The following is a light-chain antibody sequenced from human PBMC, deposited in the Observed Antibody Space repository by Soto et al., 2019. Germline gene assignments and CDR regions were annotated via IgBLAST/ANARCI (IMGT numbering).Light chain of an antibody. CDR3: QHYNKWPLT. V-gene: IGKV3-15*01. CDR1: QRVSNN. Sequence: VMTQSPATLSVSPGERATLSCRASQRVSNNLAWYQQKPGQAPRLLIYFASTSATGIPARFSGSGSETEFTLTISRLQSEDFAVYYCQHYNKWPLTFGGGTKVETK. J-gene: IGKJ4*01. CDR2: FAS.